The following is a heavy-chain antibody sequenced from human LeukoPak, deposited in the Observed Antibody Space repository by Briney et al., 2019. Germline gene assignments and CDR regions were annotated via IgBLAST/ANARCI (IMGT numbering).Heavy chain of an antibody. CDR2: INSDGSST. V-gene: IGHV3-74*01. CDR3: ATVDPSSGWYRDDY. CDR1: GFTFSDAW. J-gene: IGHJ4*02. Sequence: TGGSLRLSCAASGFTFSDAWMSWVRQAPGKGLVWVSRINSDGSSTSYADSVKGRFTISRDNAKNTLYLQMNSLRAEDTAVYYCATVDPSSGWYRDDYWGQGTLVTVSS. D-gene: IGHD6-19*01.